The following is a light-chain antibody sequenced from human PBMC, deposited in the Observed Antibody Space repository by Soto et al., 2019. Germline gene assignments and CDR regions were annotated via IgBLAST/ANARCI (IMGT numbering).Light chain of an antibody. V-gene: IGKV3-15*01. Sequence: IVMTQSPATLSVSPGERATLSCRASQSVSSNLAWYQQKPGQAPRLLMYGASTRATGIPARFSGSGSGTEFTRTISSLQSEDFAVYYCHQYNKWPSFTFGGGTKVEIK. CDR2: GAS. CDR3: HQYNKWPSFT. J-gene: IGKJ4*01. CDR1: QSVSSN.